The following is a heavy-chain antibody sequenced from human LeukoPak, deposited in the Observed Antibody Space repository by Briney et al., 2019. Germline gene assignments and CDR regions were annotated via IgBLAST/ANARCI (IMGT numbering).Heavy chain of an antibody. V-gene: IGHV4-31*03. CDR3: ARDAKLLDAFDI. CDR2: IYYSGST. Sequence: SQTLSLTCTVSGRSISSGGYYWSWIRQHPGKGLEWIGYIYYSGSTYYNPSLKSRVTISVDTSKNQFSLKLSSVTAADTAVYYCARDAKLLDAFDIWGQGTMVTVSS. J-gene: IGHJ3*02. CDR1: GRSISSGGYY. D-gene: IGHD2-15*01.